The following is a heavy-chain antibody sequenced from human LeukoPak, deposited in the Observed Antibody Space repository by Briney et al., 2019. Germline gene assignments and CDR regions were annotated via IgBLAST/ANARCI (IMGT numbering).Heavy chain of an antibody. CDR2: ISGSGGST. CDR3: AKDHYWSIDY. CDR1: GFTFRDYY. D-gene: IGHD3-3*01. V-gene: IGHV3-23*01. Sequence: GGSLRLSCAASGFTFRDYYMSWVRQAPGKGLEWVSAISGSGGSTYYADSVKGRFTISRDIAKNTLYLQMNSLRAEDTGVYYCAKDHYWSIDYWGRGTLVTVSS. J-gene: IGHJ4*02.